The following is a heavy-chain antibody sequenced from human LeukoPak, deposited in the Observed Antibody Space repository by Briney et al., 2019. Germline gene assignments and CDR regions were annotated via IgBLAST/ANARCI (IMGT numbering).Heavy chain of an antibody. V-gene: IGHV1-8*03. J-gene: IGHJ3*02. CDR2: MNPNSGNT. CDR3: ARRCSGGSCYGYDAFDI. Sequence: ASVKVSCKASGYTFTSYDINWVRQATGQGREWMGWMNPNSGNTGYAQKFQGRVTITRNTSISTAYMELSSLRSEDTAVYYCARRCSGGSCYGYDAFDIWGQGTMVTVSS. CDR1: GYTFTSYD. D-gene: IGHD2-15*01.